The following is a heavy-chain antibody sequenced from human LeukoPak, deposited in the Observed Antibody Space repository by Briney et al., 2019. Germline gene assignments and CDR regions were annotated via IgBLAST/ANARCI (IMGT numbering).Heavy chain of an antibody. D-gene: IGHD6-13*01. CDR1: GDSITSSGSS. Sequence: PSQTLSLTCAVSGDSITSSGSSWSWIRQPLGKGLEWIGYIYHSGGAYYNPSLKSRVTISLDRSKNQFSLKLNSVTAADTAVYYCARDFIAQSPIPAYWGQGTLVSVSS. CDR3: ARDFIAQSPIPAY. CDR2: IYHSGGA. V-gene: IGHV4-30-2*01. J-gene: IGHJ4*02.